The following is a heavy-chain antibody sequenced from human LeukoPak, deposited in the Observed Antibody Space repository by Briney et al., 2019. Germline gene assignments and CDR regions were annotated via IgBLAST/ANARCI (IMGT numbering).Heavy chain of an antibody. D-gene: IGHD4-11*01. CDR2: INPNGGGT. CDR1: GYTFSGYY. V-gene: IGHV1-2*02. Sequence: ASVKVSCKXSGYTFSGYYIHWVRQAPGQGLEWMGWINPNGGGTNYARKFQGRVTMTRATSITTAYMELSRLTSDDTAVYYCARGLPGGFDPWGQGTLVTVSS. CDR3: ARGLPGGFDP. J-gene: IGHJ5*02.